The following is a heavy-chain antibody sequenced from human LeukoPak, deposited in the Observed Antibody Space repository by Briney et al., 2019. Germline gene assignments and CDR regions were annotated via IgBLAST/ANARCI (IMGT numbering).Heavy chain of an antibody. J-gene: IGHJ4*02. V-gene: IGHV3-21*01. D-gene: IGHD6-19*01. Sequence: PGGSLRLSCAASGFTFSSYSMNWVRQAPGKGLEWVSSISSSSSYIYYADSVKGRFTISRDNAKNSLYLQMNSLRAEDTAVYYCARERVAVAPKGEFDYWGQGTLVTVSS. CDR1: GFTFSSYS. CDR2: ISSSSSYI. CDR3: ARERVAVAPKGEFDY.